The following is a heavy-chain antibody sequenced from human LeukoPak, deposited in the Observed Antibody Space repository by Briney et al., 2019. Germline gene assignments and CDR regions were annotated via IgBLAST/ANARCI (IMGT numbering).Heavy chain of an antibody. CDR1: GFTFSSYG. V-gene: IGHV3-33*01. CDR2: IWYDGSNK. CDR3: ARDRHSSYYYGMDV. J-gene: IGHJ6*02. Sequence: GGSLRLSCAASGFTFSSYGMHCVRQAPGKGLERVAVIWYDGSNKYYADSVKGRFTISRDNSKNTLYLQMNSLRAEDAAVYYCARDRHSSYYYGMDVWGQGTTVTVSS.